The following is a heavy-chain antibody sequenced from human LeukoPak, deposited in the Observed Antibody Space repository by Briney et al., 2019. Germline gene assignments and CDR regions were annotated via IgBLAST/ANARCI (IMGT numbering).Heavy chain of an antibody. CDR3: ARSIAYYYYGMDV. Sequence: SVKVSCKASGGTFSSYAISWVRQAPGQGLEWMGGIIPIFGTANYAQKFQGRVTITADKSTSTAYMELSSLRSEDTAVYYCARSIAYYYYGMDVWGKGTTVTVSS. J-gene: IGHJ6*04. CDR2: IIPIFGTA. V-gene: IGHV1-69*06. CDR1: GGTFSSYA.